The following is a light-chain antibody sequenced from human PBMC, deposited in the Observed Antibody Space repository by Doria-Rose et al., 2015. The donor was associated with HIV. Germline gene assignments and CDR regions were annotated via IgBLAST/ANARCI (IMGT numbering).Light chain of an antibody. J-gene: IGKJ5*01. V-gene: IGKV3-20*01. CDR2: DAS. Sequence: TQSPGTLPLSPGERATLSCRASQRVKSSYLAWYQQKPGQAPRLLTYDASTRATGIPDRFSGSGSGTDFTLTISRLEPEDVAVYYCQQYGTSRGTFGQGTRLEIK. CDR1: QRVKSSY. CDR3: QQYGTSRGT.